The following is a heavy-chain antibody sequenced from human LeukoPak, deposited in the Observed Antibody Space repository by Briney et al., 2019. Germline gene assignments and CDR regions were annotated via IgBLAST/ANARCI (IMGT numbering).Heavy chain of an antibody. Sequence: SETLSLTCTVSGGSISSYYWSWIRQPPGQGLEWIGYIYYSGSTNYNPSLRSRVTISVDTSKNQFSLKLSSVTAADTAVYYCAAEAIEYSSSSQVGYFDYWGQGTLVTVSS. CDR3: AAEAIEYSSSSQVGYFDY. V-gene: IGHV4-59*08. CDR2: IYYSGST. J-gene: IGHJ4*02. D-gene: IGHD6-6*01. CDR1: GGSISSYY.